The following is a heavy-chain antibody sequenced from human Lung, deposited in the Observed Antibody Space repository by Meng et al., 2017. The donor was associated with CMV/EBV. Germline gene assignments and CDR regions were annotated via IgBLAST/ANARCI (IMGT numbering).Heavy chain of an antibody. J-gene: IGHJ4*02. V-gene: IGHV1-69*05. CDR3: ARIGLCSGTTCYTGDYSSRHFDY. CDR1: A. Sequence: ATSWVRQGPGKGLEWMGGIIPIFGTANYAQNIQGRVTITTDESRSTAYMELSSLRSEDTAVYYCARIGLCSGTTCYTGDYSSRHFDYWGQGTLVTVSS. D-gene: IGHD2-2*02. CDR2: IIPIFGTA.